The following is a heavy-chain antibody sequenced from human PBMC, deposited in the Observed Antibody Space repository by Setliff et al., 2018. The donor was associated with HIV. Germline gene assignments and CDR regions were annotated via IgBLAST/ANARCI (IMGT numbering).Heavy chain of an antibody. CDR1: GYTFTSYY. CDR2: INPSGGST. CDR3: ARGVPVLRYFDWLSRLGY. V-gene: IGHV1-46*01. D-gene: IGHD3-9*01. Sequence: ASVKVSCKASGYTFTSYYMHWVRQAPGQGLEWMGIINPSGGSTSYAQKFQGRVTMTRDTSTSTVYMELSSLRSEDTAVYYCARGVPVLRYFDWLSRLGYWGQGTLVTVS. J-gene: IGHJ4*02.